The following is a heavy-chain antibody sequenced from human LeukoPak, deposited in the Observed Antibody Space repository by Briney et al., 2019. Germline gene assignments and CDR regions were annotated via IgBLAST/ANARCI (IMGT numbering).Heavy chain of an antibody. CDR2: T. D-gene: IGHD3-16*01. J-gene: IGHJ4*02. V-gene: IGHV4-4*06. Sequence: THYKSSLMGRASVSVDTSKNQFSLTLTSVTAADTAVYYCARELRSVAEYYFDFWGQGILVTVSS. CDR3: ARELRSVAEYYFDF.